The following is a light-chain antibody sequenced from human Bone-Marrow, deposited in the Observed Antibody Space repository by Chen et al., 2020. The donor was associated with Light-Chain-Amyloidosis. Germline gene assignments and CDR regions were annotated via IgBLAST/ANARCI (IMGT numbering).Light chain of an antibody. J-gene: IGLJ3*02. Sequence: SYVLTQPSSVSVAPGQTATNACGGNNIGSTSVHWYQQTPGQAPLLVVYYDSDRPSGIPERLSGSNSGNTATLTLSRVEAGDEADYYCQVWDRSSDRPVFGGGTKLTVL. CDR2: YDS. CDR1: NIGSTS. V-gene: IGLV3-21*02. CDR3: QVWDRSSDRPV.